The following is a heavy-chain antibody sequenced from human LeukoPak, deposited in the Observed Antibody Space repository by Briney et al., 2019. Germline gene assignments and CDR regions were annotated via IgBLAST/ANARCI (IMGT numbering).Heavy chain of an antibody. Sequence: SETLSLTCTVSGGSISNSGYFWGWIRQSPGKGLEWIGSISYSGSTYYNPSLKSRVTISVDTSKNQFSLTLSSVTAADTAVYYCARPTYAGYWNSVNCLDGFAIWGQGTMVTVS. CDR3: ARPTYAGYWNSVNCLDGFAI. CDR2: ISYSGST. D-gene: IGHD2/OR15-2a*01. V-gene: IGHV4-39*01. J-gene: IGHJ3*02. CDR1: GGSISNSGYF.